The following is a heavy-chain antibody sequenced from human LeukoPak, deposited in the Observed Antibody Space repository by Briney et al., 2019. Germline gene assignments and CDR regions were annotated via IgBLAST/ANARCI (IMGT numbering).Heavy chain of an antibody. D-gene: IGHD5-12*01. CDR2: IIPILGIA. J-gene: IGHJ4*02. CDR3: ARGPDSGYEFDY. CDR1: GGTFSSYA. Sequence: GASVKVSCTASGGTFSSYAISWVRQAPGQGLEWMGRIIPILGIANYAQKFQGRVTITADKSTSTAYMELSSLRSEDTAVYYCARGPDSGYEFDYWGQGTLVTVSS. V-gene: IGHV1-69*04.